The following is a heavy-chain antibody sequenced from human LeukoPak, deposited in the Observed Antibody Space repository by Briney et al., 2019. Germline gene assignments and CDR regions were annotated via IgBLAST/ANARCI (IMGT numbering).Heavy chain of an antibody. CDR1: GASISSGGYY. Sequence: MSSQTLSLTCTVSGASISSGGYYWSWLRQHPGKGLEWIGYIYYSGSTYYNPSLKSRVTISVDTSKNQFSLKLSSVTAADTAVYYCARDGSGSYYRDAFDIWGQGTMVTVSS. V-gene: IGHV4-31*03. J-gene: IGHJ3*02. CDR3: ARDGSGSYYRDAFDI. CDR2: IYYSGST. D-gene: IGHD3-10*01.